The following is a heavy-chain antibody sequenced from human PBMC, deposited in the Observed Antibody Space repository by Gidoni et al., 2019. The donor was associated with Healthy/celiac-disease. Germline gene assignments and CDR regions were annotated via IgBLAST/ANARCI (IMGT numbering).Heavy chain of an antibody. Sequence: QLQLQESGPGLVKPSETLSLTCTVSGGSISSSSYYWGWIRQPPGKGLEWIGSIYYSGSTYYNPSLKSRVTISVDTSKNQFSLKLSSVTAADTAVYYCARHEGTSQYFDYWGQGTLVTVSS. CDR2: IYYSGST. D-gene: IGHD1-1*01. CDR1: GGSISSSSYY. CDR3: ARHEGTSQYFDY. V-gene: IGHV4-39*01. J-gene: IGHJ4*02.